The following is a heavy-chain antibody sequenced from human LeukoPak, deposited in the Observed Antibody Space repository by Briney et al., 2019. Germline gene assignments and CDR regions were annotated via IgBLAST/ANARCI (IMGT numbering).Heavy chain of an antibody. V-gene: IGHV3-21*06. CDR3: ARDLFGSGSFYGF. CDR1: GFTFSTYS. Sequence: PGGSLRLSCAASGFTFSTYSMNWVRQAPGKGLEWVSTITSSSAYIYYADSVKGRFTISRDNAKNPLYLQMNSLRAEDTAVYYCARDLFGSGSFYGFWGQGTLVTVSS. J-gene: IGHJ4*02. D-gene: IGHD3-10*01. CDR2: ITSSSAYI.